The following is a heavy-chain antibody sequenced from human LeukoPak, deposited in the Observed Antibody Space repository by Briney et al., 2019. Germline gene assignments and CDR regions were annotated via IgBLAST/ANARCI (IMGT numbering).Heavy chain of an antibody. V-gene: IGHV4-59*01. J-gene: IGHJ4*02. CDR1: GGSIPGYI. CDR2: IYYSGST. CDR3: ARDPGSGYDWIYFDY. Sequence: SETLSLTCSVSGGSIPGYIWSWIRQPPGKGLEWIGYIYYSGSTNYNPSLKSRVTISVDTSKNQFSLKLSSVTAADTAVYYCARDPGSGYDWIYFDYWGRGTLVTVSS. D-gene: IGHD5-12*01.